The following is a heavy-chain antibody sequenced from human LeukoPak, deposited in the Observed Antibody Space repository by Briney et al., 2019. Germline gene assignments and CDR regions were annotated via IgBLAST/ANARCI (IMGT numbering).Heavy chain of an antibody. CDR2: ISSDGGSS. Sequence: GGSLRLSCSASGFTFSSYGMHWVRQAPGKGLEYVSAISSDGGSSYYADSVKGRFTISRDNSKNTLYLQVRSLRAEDTAVYYCVPLYHGGVAYWGQGTLVTVSS. V-gene: IGHV3-64D*06. CDR1: GFTFSSYG. D-gene: IGHD3-16*02. J-gene: IGHJ4*02. CDR3: VPLYHGGVAY.